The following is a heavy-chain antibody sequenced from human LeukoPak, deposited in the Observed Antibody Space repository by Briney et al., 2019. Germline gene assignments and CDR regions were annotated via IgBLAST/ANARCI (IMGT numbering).Heavy chain of an antibody. CDR3: AKGGLRVTDY. D-gene: IGHD5/OR15-5a*01. CDR1: GFIFSNFW. V-gene: IGHV3-74*03. J-gene: IGHJ4*02. Sequence: GGSLRLSCAASGFIFSNFWMHWVRQAPGKGLVWVSRVNNDGSSTTYADSVKGRFTISRDNAKNTLYVQMNSLRAEDTAFYYCAKGGLRVTDYWGQGTLVTVSS. CDR2: VNNDGSST.